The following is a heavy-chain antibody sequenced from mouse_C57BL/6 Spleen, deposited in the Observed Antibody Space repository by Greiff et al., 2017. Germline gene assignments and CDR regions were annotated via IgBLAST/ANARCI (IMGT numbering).Heavy chain of an antibody. V-gene: IGHV5-17*01. CDR3: ANLYYYGSSYGYAMDY. J-gene: IGHJ4*01. CDR1: GFTFSDYG. Sequence: DVKLVESGGGLVKPGGSLKLSCAASGFTFSDYGMHWVRQAPEKGLEWVAYISSGSSTIYYADTVKGRFTISRDNAKNTLFLQMTSLRSEDTAMYYCANLYYYGSSYGYAMDYWGQGTSVTVSS. D-gene: IGHD1-1*01. CDR2: ISSGSSTI.